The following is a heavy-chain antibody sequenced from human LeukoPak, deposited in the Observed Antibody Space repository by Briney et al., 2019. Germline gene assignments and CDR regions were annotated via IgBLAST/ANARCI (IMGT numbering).Heavy chain of an antibody. CDR3: AKDLYSSGWSGVDY. CDR2: ISYDGSNK. Sequence: PGRSLRLSCAASGFTFSSYGMHWVRQAPGKGLEWVAVISYDGSNKYYADSVKGRFTISRDNSKNTLYLQMNSLRAEDTAVYYCAKDLYSSGWSGVDYWGQGTLVTVSS. D-gene: IGHD6-19*01. CDR1: GFTFSSYG. V-gene: IGHV3-30*18. J-gene: IGHJ4*02.